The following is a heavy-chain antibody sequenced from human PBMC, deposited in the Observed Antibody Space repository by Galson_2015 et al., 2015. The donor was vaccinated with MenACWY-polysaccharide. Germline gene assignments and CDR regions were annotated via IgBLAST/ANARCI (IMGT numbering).Heavy chain of an antibody. CDR3: AKGAAYYGSGNYYDY. V-gene: IGHV3-23*01. CDR2: LNSGATNT. CDR1: GLTFSSYA. Sequence: SLRLSCAASGLTFSSYAMGWVRQAPGKGPEWVSGLNSGATNTYYADSVRGRFTISRDNSKNTLYLQMNSLRAEDTALYYCAKGAAYYGSGNYYDYWGQGTLVTVSS. J-gene: IGHJ4*02. D-gene: IGHD3-10*01.